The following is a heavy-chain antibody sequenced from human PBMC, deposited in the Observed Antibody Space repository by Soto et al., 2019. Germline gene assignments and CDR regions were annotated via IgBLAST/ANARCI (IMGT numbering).Heavy chain of an antibody. J-gene: IGHJ4*02. CDR3: ARSFRGVSLD. Sequence: QVQLQQWGPGLLKPSETLSLTCSVNGGSFSYYYWSWIRQSPGKGLEWIGEINHSGTININPSLKSRVTISIDTSENQFSLTLRSVTAADTAIYYCARSFRGVSLDWGQGTLVTVSS. CDR2: INHSGTI. V-gene: IGHV4-34*02. CDR1: GGSFSYYY. D-gene: IGHD3-10*01.